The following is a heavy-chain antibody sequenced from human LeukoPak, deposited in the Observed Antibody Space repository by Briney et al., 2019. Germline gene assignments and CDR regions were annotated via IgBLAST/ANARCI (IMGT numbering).Heavy chain of an antibody. D-gene: IGHD3-10*01. CDR1: GFTFDDYG. Sequence: GGSLRLSCAASGFTFDDYGMSWVRQAPGKGLEWVSGINWNGGSTGYADSVKGRFTISRDNAKNSLYLQMNSQRAEDTALYHCARYGSGSYHYYYYGMDVWGQGTTVTVSS. CDR3: ARYGSGSYHYYYYGMDV. CDR2: INWNGGST. V-gene: IGHV3-20*01. J-gene: IGHJ6*02.